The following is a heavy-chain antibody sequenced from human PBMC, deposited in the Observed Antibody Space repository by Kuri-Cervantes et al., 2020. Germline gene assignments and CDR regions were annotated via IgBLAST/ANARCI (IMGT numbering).Heavy chain of an antibody. CDR3: ARDVSREIVVVVAATPGFDY. CDR1: GGSFSGYY. V-gene: IGHV4-34*01. D-gene: IGHD2-15*01. Sequence: GSLRLSCAVYGGSFSGYYWSWIRQPPGKGLEWIGEINHSGSTNYNPSLKSRVTISVDTSKNQFSLKLSSVTAADTAVYYCARDVSREIVVVVAATPGFDYWGQGTLVTVSS. CDR2: INHSGST. J-gene: IGHJ4*02.